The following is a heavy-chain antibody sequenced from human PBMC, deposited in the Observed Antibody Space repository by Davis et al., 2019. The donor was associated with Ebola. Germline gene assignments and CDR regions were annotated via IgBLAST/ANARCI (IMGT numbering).Heavy chain of an antibody. Sequence: MPGGSLRLSCTVSGGSISRSYWSWIRQPPGKGLELIGYIYYSGSTSYNPSLKSRVTISVDTSKNQFSLKLSSVTAADTAVYYCAREMRDIVATKFDYWGQGTLVTVSS. CDR1: GGSISRSY. CDR2: IYYSGST. J-gene: IGHJ4*02. V-gene: IGHV4-59*12. CDR3: AREMRDIVATKFDY. D-gene: IGHD5-12*01.